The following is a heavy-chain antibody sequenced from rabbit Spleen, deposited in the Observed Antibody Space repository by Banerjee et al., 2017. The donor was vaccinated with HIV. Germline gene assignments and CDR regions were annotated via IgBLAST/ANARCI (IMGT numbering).Heavy chain of an antibody. V-gene: IGHV1S45*01. J-gene: IGHJ4*01. Sequence: QEQLEESGGGLVKPEGSLTLTCKASGFDLSSYYYMCWVRQAPGKGLELIACIYAGSSGTTYYASWAKGRFTISKTSSTTVTLQMTSLTAADTATYFCASAGNGDYGGVSFRLWGQGTLVTVS. D-gene: IGHD8-1*01. CDR1: GFDLSSYYY. CDR3: ASAGNGDYGGVSFRL. CDR2: IYAGSSGTT.